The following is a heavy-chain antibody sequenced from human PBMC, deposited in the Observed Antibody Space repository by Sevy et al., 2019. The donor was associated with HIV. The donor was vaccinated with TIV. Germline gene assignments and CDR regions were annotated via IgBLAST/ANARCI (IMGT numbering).Heavy chain of an antibody. CDR1: GYTFTGQY. J-gene: IGHJ4*02. CDR2: INPKSRGS. D-gene: IGHD5-12*01. CDR3: ARDLRLRGYSCCSFDY. V-gene: IGHV1-2*02. Sequence: APVKVSCKASGYTFTGQYIHWVRQAPGQGLEWMGWINPKSRGSNYAQEFQGRVTMTRDTSISTAYMELSGLTSDDTAVYYCARDLRLRGYSCCSFDYWGQGTLVTVSS.